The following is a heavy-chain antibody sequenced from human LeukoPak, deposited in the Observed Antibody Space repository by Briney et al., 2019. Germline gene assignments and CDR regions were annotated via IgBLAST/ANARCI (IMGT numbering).Heavy chain of an antibody. Sequence: PSETLSLTCAVYGGSFSGYYWSWIRQPPGKGLEWIGEINHSGSTNYNPSLKSRVTISVDTSKNQFSLKLSSVTAADTAVYYCARMVQWWFAGSDYWGQGTLVTVSS. J-gene: IGHJ4*02. V-gene: IGHV4-34*01. CDR2: INHSGST. D-gene: IGHD2-15*01. CDR1: GGSFSGYY. CDR3: ARMVQWWFAGSDY.